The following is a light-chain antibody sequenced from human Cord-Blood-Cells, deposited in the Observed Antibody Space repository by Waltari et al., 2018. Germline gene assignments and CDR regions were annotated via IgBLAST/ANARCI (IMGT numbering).Light chain of an antibody. CDR2: DVS. CDR3: SSYTSSSTWV. V-gene: IGLV2-14*01. J-gene: IGLJ3*02. Sequence: QSALTQPAPVSGSPGQSITISCPGTSSDVGGYNYVSWYQQHPGKAPKLMIYDVSNRPSGVSNRFSGSKSGNTASLTISGLQADDEADYYCSSYTSSSTWVFGGGTKLTVL. CDR1: SSDVGGYNY.